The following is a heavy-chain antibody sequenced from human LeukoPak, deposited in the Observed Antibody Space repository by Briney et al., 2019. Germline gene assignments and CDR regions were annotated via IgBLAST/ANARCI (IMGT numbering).Heavy chain of an antibody. V-gene: IGHV3-30-3*01. CDR3: AKERWSGYLNDAFDI. CDR1: GFTFSSYA. D-gene: IGHD3-3*01. CDR2: ISYDGSNK. Sequence: GGSLRLSCAASGFTFSSYAMHWVRQAPGKGLEWVVVISYDGSNKYYADSVKGRFTISRDNSKNTLYVQMNSLRAEDTAVYYCAKERWSGYLNDAFDIWGQGTMVTVSS. J-gene: IGHJ3*02.